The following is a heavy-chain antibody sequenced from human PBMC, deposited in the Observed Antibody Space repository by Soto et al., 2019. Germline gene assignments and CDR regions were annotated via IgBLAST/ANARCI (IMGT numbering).Heavy chain of an antibody. D-gene: IGHD3-22*01. CDR2: IDPSDSYT. CDR3: ATYDYDSSGYCRNAFDI. Sequence: GESLKISCKASGYSFASYWLTWVRQMPGKGLEWMGRIDPSDSYTTYSPSFQGHVTISADKSISTAYLQWRSPKASDTAMYYCATYDYDSSGYCRNAFDIWGQGTMVTVSS. V-gene: IGHV5-10-1*01. CDR1: GYSFASYW. J-gene: IGHJ3*02.